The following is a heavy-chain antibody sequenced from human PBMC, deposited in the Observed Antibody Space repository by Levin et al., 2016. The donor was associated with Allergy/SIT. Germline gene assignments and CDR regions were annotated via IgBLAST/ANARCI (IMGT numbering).Heavy chain of an antibody. J-gene: IGHJ4*02. CDR3: ARMFEEMITTTWKNYFDY. V-gene: IGHV2-26*01. CDR2: ILSNDEK. D-gene: IGHD5-24*01. Sequence: SGPTLVKPTETLTLTCTVSGSSLSNSGVGVIWIRQPPGKALEWLGYILSNDEKAYRTSLEGRLTISKDTSRSQVVLTMTNMDPVDTATYFCARMFEEMITTTWKNYFDYWGQGTLVTVSS. CDR1: GSSLSNSGVG.